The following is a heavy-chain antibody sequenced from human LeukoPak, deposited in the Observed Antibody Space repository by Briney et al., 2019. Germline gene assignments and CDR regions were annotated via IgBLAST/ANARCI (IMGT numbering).Heavy chain of an antibody. J-gene: IGHJ4*02. Sequence: GGSLRLSCAASGFTFSSYALSWVRQAAGKGLEWVSAISGSGGSTYYADSVKGRFTISRDNSKNTLYLQMNSLRVEGTAVYYCAKTPSGSYYPGYFDYWGQGTLVTVSS. CDR2: ISGSGGST. CDR1: GFTFSSYA. V-gene: IGHV3-23*01. D-gene: IGHD1-26*01. CDR3: AKTPSGSYYPGYFDY.